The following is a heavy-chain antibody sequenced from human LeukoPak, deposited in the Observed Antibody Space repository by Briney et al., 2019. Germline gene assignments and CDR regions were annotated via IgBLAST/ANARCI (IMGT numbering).Heavy chain of an antibody. CDR2: IYTSGST. D-gene: IGHD3-22*01. Sequence: SETLSLTCAVYGGSFSGYYWSWIRQPAGKGLEWIGRIYTSGSTNYNPSLKSRVTMSVDTSKNQFSLKLSSVTAADTAVYYCARGYYDSSGRYNWFDPWGQGTLVTVSS. CDR3: ARGYYDSSGRYNWFDP. J-gene: IGHJ5*02. CDR1: GGSFSGYY. V-gene: IGHV4-59*10.